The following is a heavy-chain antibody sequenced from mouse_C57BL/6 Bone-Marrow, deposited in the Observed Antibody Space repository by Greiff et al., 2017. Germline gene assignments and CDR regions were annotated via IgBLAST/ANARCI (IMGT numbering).Heavy chain of an antibody. CDR1: GFTFSSYG. Sequence: EVKLMESGGDLVKPGGSLKLSCAASGFTFSSYGMSWVRQTPDKSLEWVATISSGGSYTYYPDSVKGRFTISRDNAKNTLYLQMSSLKSEDTAMYYCARHNTTVQFAYWGQGTLVTVSA. J-gene: IGHJ3*01. CDR3: ARHNTTVQFAY. V-gene: IGHV5-6*01. CDR2: ISSGGSYT. D-gene: IGHD1-1*01.